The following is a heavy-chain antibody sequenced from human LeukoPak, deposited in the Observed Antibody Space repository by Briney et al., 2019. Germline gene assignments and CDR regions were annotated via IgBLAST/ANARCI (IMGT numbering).Heavy chain of an antibody. CDR2: IHPSGML. CDR1: GASFNTDYQY. D-gene: IGHD3-22*01. J-gene: IGHJ4*02. Sequence: SKTLSLTCTVSGASFNTDYQYWNWIRQSPGKGLEWIGSIHPSGMLYNNPSLESQVTMSRDTSKNQFSLNLNSVTAADTAVYFCSRGLDSRKLGYWGQGILVTVSS. CDR3: SRGLDSRKLGY. V-gene: IGHV4-31*01.